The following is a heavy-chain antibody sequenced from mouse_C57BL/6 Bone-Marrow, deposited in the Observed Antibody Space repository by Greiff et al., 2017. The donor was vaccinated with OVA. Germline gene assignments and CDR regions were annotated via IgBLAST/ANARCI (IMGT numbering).Heavy chain of an antibody. CDR2: INPNNGGT. CDR3: ATITTVVATDY. CDR1: GYTFTDYN. J-gene: IGHJ2*01. V-gene: IGHV1-22*01. D-gene: IGHD1-1*01. Sequence: VQLKESGPELVKPGASVKMSCKASGYTFTDYNMHWVKQSHGKSLEWIGYINPNNGGTSYNQKFKGKATLTVNKSSSTAYMELRSLTSEDSAVYYCATITTVVATDYWGQGTTLTVSS.